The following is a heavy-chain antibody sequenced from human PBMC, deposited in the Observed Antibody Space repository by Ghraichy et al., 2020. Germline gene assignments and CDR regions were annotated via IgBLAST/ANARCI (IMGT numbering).Heavy chain of an antibody. J-gene: IGHJ5*02. D-gene: IGHD2-2*01. CDR2: ISYSGGT. V-gene: IGHV4-59*01. CDR1: GGSISSYY. CDR3: ASGGYCGSTTCFPNWFDP. Sequence: SETLSLTCTVSGGSISSYYWTWIRQPPGKGLEWIGYISYSGGTNYNPSLKSRVTMSVDTSKNQFSLKLSSVTAADTAVYFCASGGYCGSTTCFPNWFDPWGQGPLVTVSS.